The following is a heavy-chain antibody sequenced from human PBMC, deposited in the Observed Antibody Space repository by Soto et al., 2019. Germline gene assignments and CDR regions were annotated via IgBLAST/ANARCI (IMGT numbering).Heavy chain of an antibody. Sequence: GWSLRLSCAASTFSFGTSWLTWFRQAPGKVLEWVAKIKEDGSEKYYVDSVKGRFTISRDNAKNSLYLQMNSLRAEDTAVYYCARDGGTLGFDYWGQGTLVTVSS. J-gene: IGHJ4*02. CDR1: TFSFGTSW. CDR2: IKEDGSEK. V-gene: IGHV3-7*01. D-gene: IGHD7-27*01. CDR3: ARDGGTLGFDY.